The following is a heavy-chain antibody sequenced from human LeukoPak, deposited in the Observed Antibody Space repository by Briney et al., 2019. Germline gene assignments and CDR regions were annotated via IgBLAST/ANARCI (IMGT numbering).Heavy chain of an antibody. CDR3: ARGLGSFYNWFDP. J-gene: IGHJ5*02. D-gene: IGHD2-15*01. V-gene: IGHV3-74*01. CDR2: INSDGSST. Sequence: GGSLRLSCTASGFTFSSSWMHWVRQAPGKGLMWVSRINSDGSSTIYADSVRGRFTISRDNAKNTLYLQMNSLRAEDTAVYYCARGLGSFYNWFDPWGQGTLVTVSS. CDR1: GFTFSSSW.